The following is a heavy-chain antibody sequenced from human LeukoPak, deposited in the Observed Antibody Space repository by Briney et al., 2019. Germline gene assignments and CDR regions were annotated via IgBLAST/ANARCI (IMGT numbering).Heavy chain of an antibody. CDR1: GGSINNYY. Sequence: PSETLSLTCTVSGGSINNYYWSWIRQPPEKGLEWIGYVHYSGSTTYNPSLKSRVMISVDTSKTQFSLKLTSVTAADTAVYYCATSTRSRGPAFDIWGQGIVVTVSS. D-gene: IGHD2-2*01. CDR3: ATSTRSRGPAFDI. CDR2: VHYSGST. J-gene: IGHJ3*02. V-gene: IGHV4-59*08.